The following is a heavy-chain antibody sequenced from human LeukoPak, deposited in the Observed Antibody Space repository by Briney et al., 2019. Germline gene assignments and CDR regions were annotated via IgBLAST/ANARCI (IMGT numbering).Heavy chain of an antibody. J-gene: IGHJ4*02. V-gene: IGHV3-53*01. CDR1: GFTVTSNY. Sequence: GGSLRLSCAASGFTVTSNYMSWVRQAPGKGLEWVSLIYNDGSRTYYADSVKGRFTIARDNSKNTVYLQMNSLRAEDTAVYYCARDKDYFDYWGQGTLVTVSS. CDR3: ARDKDYFDY. CDR2: IYNDGSRT.